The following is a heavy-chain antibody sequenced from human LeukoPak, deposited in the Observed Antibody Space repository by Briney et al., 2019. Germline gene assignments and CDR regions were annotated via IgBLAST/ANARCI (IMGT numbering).Heavy chain of an antibody. CDR1: GYTFTSYG. CDR3: AKCGATVTMFFDY. D-gene: IGHD4-17*01. CDR2: ISAYNGNT. Sequence: ASVKVSCKASGYTFTSYGISWVRQAPGQGLEWMGWISAYNGNTNYAQKLQGRVTMTTDTYTKTAYMELRSLRADGTAVYYCAKCGATVTMFFDYWGQGTLVTVSS. V-gene: IGHV1-18*01. J-gene: IGHJ4*02.